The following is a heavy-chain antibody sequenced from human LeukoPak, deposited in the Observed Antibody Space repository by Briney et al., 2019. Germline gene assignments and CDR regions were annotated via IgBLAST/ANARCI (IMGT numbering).Heavy chain of an antibody. CDR1: GFTFSSYG. J-gene: IGHJ6*02. V-gene: IGHV3-30*18. CDR3: AKYYSRYCGGDCYPQEDYGMDV. D-gene: IGHD2-21*02. Sequence: PGRSLRLSCAASGFTFSSYGMHWVRQAPGKGLEWVAVISYDGSNKYYADSVKGRFTISRDNSKNTLYLQMNSLRAEDTAVYYCAKYYSRYCGGDCYPQEDYGMDVWGQGTTVTVSS. CDR2: ISYDGSNK.